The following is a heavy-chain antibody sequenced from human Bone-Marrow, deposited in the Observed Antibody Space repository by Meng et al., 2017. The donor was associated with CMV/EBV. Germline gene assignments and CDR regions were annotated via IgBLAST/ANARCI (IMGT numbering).Heavy chain of an antibody. CDR3: ARSPSSSPNYYGMDV. D-gene: IGHD6-6*01. J-gene: IGHJ6*02. V-gene: IGHV3-21*01. Sequence: GGSLRLSCAASGFTFSSYTMNWVRQAPGKGLEWVSSITIRSSYKYYADSMKGRFTISRDNAKNSLYLQMNSLRVEDTAVYYCARSPSSSPNYYGMDVWGQGTTVTVSS. CDR1: GFTFSSYT. CDR2: ITIRSSYK.